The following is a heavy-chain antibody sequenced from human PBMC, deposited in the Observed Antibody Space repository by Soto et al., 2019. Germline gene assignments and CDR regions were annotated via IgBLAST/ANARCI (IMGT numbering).Heavy chain of an antibody. D-gene: IGHD5-12*01. V-gene: IGHV3-30-3*01. Sequence: QVQLVESGGGVVQPGRSLRLSCAASGFTFSSYAMHWVRQAPGKGLEWVAVISYDGSNKYYADSVKGRFTISRDNSKNTLYLQMNSLRAEDTAVYYCARDRGIVATNGNDYWGQGTLVTVSS. CDR3: ARDRGIVATNGNDY. CDR2: ISYDGSNK. CDR1: GFTFSSYA. J-gene: IGHJ4*02.